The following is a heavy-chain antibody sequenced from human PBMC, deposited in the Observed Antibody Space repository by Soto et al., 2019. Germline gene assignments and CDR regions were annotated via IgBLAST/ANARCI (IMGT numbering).Heavy chain of an antibody. Sequence: QLQLQESGPGLVKPSETLSLTCTVSGGSISSSSYYWGWIRQPPGKGLEWIGSIYYSGSTYYNPSLKSRVTISVDTAKNQFSLKLTSVTAADTAVYYCARQATDYVWGSYRFRGTVFDPWGQGTLVTVSS. J-gene: IGHJ5*02. CDR1: GGSISSSSYY. V-gene: IGHV4-39*01. D-gene: IGHD3-16*02. CDR3: ARQATDYVWGSYRFRGTVFDP. CDR2: IYYSGST.